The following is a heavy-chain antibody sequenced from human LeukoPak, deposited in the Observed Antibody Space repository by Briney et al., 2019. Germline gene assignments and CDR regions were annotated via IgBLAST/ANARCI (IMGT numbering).Heavy chain of an antibody. Sequence: GGSLRLSCAASGFTFSSYSMNWVRQAPGKGLEWVSSISSSSSYIYYADSVKGRFTISRDNAKNSLYLQMNSLRAEDTAVYYCARGPPDYGDFDYGGQGTLVTVSS. CDR3: ARGPPDYGDFDY. J-gene: IGHJ4*02. V-gene: IGHV3-21*01. CDR1: GFTFSSYS. D-gene: IGHD4-17*01. CDR2: ISSSSSYI.